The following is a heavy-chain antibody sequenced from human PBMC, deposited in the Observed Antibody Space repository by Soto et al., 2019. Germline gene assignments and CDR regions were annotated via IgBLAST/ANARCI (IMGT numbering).Heavy chain of an antibody. CDR1: GFTFSSYS. J-gene: IGHJ6*03. D-gene: IGHD3-3*01. Sequence: GGSLRLSCAASGFTFSSYSMNWVRQAPGKGLEWVSYISSSSSTIYYADSVKGRFTISRDNAKNSLYLQMNSLRAEDTAVYYCARAPAYYDFWSGSNYYYYMDVWGKGTTVTVSS. CDR2: ISSSSSTI. CDR3: ARAPAYYDFWSGSNYYYYMDV. V-gene: IGHV3-48*01.